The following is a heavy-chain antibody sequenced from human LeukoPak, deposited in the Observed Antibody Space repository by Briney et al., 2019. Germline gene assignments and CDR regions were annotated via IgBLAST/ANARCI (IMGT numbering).Heavy chain of an antibody. V-gene: IGHV4-34*01. CDR1: GGSFSAYY. CDR2: IYYSGST. D-gene: IGHD1-1*01. CDR3: ARTTPGRTGTTFPYFDY. J-gene: IGHJ4*02. Sequence: SETLSLTCVVYGGSFSAYYWNWIRQPPGKGLEWIGSIYYSGSTYYNPSLKSRVTISVDTSKNQFSLKLSSVTAADTAVYYCARTTPGRTGTTFPYFDYWGQGTLVTVSS.